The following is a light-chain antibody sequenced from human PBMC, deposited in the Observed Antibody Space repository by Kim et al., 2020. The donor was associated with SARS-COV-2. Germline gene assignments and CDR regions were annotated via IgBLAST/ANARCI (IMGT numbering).Light chain of an antibody. CDR3: QVWDSTSDHVV. Sequence: APGKTAAITCGGSNDGSQTVHWYQQRPGQAPVLLISYDSDRPSGIPERFSASTSGNTATLTISRVEAGDEADYYCQVWDSTSDHVVFGGGTQLTVL. CDR2: YDS. CDR1: NDGSQT. J-gene: IGLJ2*01. V-gene: IGLV3-21*01.